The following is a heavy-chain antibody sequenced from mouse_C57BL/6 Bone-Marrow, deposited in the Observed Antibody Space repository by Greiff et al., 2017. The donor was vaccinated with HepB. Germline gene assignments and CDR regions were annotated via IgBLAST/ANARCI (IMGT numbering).Heavy chain of an antibody. CDR2: IHPNSGST. Sequence: QVQLQQPGAELVKPGASVKLSCKASGYTFTSYWMHWVKQRPGQGLEWIGMIHPNSGSTNYNEKFKSKATLTVDKSSSTAYMQLSSLTSEDSAVYYCARSIYYYGLGGFDYWGQGTTLTVSS. D-gene: IGHD1-1*01. J-gene: IGHJ2*01. V-gene: IGHV1-64*01. CDR1: GYTFTSYW. CDR3: ARSIYYYGLGGFDY.